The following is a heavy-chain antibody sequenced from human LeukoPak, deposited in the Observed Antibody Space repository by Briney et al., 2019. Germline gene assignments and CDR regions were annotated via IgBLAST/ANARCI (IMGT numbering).Heavy chain of an antibody. Sequence: SETLSLTCTLSGASISSYYWSWIRQLAGKGLEWIGHIYSSESTNYNPSLNSRVTMSVDTSKTQFSLKLSSVTAADTAVYYCARIGGSYYFDYWGQGTLVTVSS. CDR3: ARIGGSYYFDY. D-gene: IGHD2-15*01. CDR2: IYSSEST. V-gene: IGHV4-4*07. CDR1: GASISSYY. J-gene: IGHJ4*02.